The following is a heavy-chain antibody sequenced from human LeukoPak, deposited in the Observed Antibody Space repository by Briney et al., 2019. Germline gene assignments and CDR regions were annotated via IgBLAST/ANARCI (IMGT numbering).Heavy chain of an antibody. Sequence: SETLSLTCTVSGVYISSYDWSWIRQPPGKGLEWIGYIYYSGSTNYNPSLKSRVTISEDTSKNQFSLKLSSVTAADTAVYYCASLEPNGWFDPWGQGTLVTVSS. D-gene: IGHD1-1*01. J-gene: IGHJ5*02. CDR1: GVYISSYD. CDR2: IYYSGST. V-gene: IGHV4-59*08. CDR3: ASLEPNGWFDP.